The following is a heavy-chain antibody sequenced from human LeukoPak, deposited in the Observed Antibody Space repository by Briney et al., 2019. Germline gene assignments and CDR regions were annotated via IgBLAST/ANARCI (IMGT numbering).Heavy chain of an antibody. CDR3: TRGSIAYYYMDV. CDR1: GGSISSYY. Sequence: PSETLSLTCTVSGGSISSYYWSWIREPPGKGLEWIGNIYYSGSTNYNPSLKSRVTISVDTSKNQFSLKLSSVTAADTAVYYCTRGSIAYYYMDVWGKGTTVTISS. J-gene: IGHJ6*03. V-gene: IGHV4-59*01. CDR2: IYYSGST. D-gene: IGHD3-22*01.